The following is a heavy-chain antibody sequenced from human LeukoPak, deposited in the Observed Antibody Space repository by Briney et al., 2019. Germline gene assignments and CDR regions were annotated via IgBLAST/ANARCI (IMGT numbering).Heavy chain of an antibody. V-gene: IGHV1-69*13. CDR3: ARDRSGYSGFVY. J-gene: IGHJ4*02. CDR1: GGTFSSYA. CDR2: IIPIFGTA. Sequence: ASVKVSCKASGGTFSSYAISWVRQAPGQGLEWMGGIIPIFGTANYPQMFQGRVTITADESTSTAYMELSSLRSEDTAVYYCARDRSGYSGFVYWGEGTLVTVSS. D-gene: IGHD5-12*01.